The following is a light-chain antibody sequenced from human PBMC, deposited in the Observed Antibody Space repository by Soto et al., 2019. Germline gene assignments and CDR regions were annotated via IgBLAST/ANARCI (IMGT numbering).Light chain of an antibody. CDR1: QDIRDD. CDR2: ASS. CDR3: LQHKGFPFT. J-gene: IGKJ3*01. V-gene: IGKV1-17*01. Sequence: DIQMTQSPSSLSASVGDRVTITCRASQDIRDDLGWYQQKPGKAPKRLIYASSSLQSGAPARFSGSGSGTDFTLTSSSLYPEDFATYYGLQHKGFPFTFGRGNKVDVK.